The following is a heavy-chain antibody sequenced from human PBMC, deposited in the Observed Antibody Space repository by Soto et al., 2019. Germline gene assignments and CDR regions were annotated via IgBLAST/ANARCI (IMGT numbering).Heavy chain of an antibody. J-gene: IGHJ4*02. CDR2: INVYNGNT. CDR1: GYTFTSYS. CDR3: ARVGPLGRNSRPYYFDY. D-gene: IGHD6-6*01. V-gene: IGHV1-18*01. Sequence: ASVKVSCKASGYTFTSYSISWVRQAPGQGLEWMGWINVYNGNTKYAQKFQGRVTMTTDTSTSTVYMELRSLSSDDTAVYYCARVGPLGRNSRPYYFDYWGQGTLVTVSS.